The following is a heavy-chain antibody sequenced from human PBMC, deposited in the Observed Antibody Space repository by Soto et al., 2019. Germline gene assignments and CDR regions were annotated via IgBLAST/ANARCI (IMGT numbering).Heavy chain of an antibody. CDR3: ARGLDEWEPSGAMDV. V-gene: IGHV1-18*01. D-gene: IGHD1-26*01. J-gene: IGHJ6*02. CDR2: ISAYNGNT. Sequence: QVQLVQSGAEVKKPGASVRVSCKASGYTFTSYGISWVRQAPGQGLEWMGWISAYNGNTNYAQKLQGRVTMTTDTATSTAYMELRGLRSYDTAVYYCARGLDEWEPSGAMDVWGQGTTVTVSS. CDR1: GYTFTSYG.